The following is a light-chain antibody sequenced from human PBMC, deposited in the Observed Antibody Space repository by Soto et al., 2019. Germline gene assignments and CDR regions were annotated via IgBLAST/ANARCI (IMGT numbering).Light chain of an antibody. CDR1: QDIRHD. J-gene: IGKJ4*01. CDR3: LQDDAYPLT. V-gene: IGKV1-6*01. Sequence: AIQMTQSPSSLSASVGDRVTITCRASQDIRHDLGWYQQKPGKAPKLLIYSASTLHSGVPSRFSGPGSGTDFTLTISSLQPEDFATYYCLQDDAYPLTFGGGTKVEIK. CDR2: SAS.